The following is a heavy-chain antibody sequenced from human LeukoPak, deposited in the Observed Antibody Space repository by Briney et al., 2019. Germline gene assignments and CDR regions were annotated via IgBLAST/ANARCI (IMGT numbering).Heavy chain of an antibody. CDR1: GGSISSGGYS. CDR3: ARVTGGNSVGFDY. J-gene: IGHJ4*02. CDR2: IYHSGST. D-gene: IGHD4-23*01. Sequence: PSQTLSLTCAVSGGSISSGGYSWSWIRQPPGKGLEWIGYIYHSGSTYYNPSLKSRVTISVDRSKNQFSLKLSSVTAADTAVYCCARVTGGNSVGFDYWGQGTLVTVSS. V-gene: IGHV4-30-2*01.